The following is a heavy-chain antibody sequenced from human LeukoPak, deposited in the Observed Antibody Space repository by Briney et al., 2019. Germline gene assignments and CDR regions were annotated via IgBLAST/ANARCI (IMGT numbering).Heavy chain of an antibody. J-gene: IGHJ3*02. CDR3: ARREIYCSGGTCYWWGAFDI. CDR2: INQDGSKK. D-gene: IGHD2-15*01. CDR1: GFNFNTDW. V-gene: IGHV3-7*01. Sequence: PGGSLTLSCAASGFNFNTDWMTWVRQAPGEGLEWGANINQDGSKKDYVDSVKGRFTISRDNAKNSLYLQMDGLRAEDTAVYYCARREIYCSGGTCYWWGAFDIWGQGTMVIVSS.